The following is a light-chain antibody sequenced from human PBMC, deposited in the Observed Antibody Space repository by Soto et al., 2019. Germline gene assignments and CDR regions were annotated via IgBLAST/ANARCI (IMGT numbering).Light chain of an antibody. CDR2: GNN. Sequence: QSVLTQPPSVSGAPGQRVTISCTGSSSNIGAGYDVHWYQQLPGTAPKLLIYGNNNRPSGVPDRFSSSKSATSASLAITGLQAEDEADYYCQSYDSSLSGSLFGGGTKLTVL. V-gene: IGLV1-40*01. J-gene: IGLJ2*01. CDR3: QSYDSSLSGSL. CDR1: SSNIGAGYD.